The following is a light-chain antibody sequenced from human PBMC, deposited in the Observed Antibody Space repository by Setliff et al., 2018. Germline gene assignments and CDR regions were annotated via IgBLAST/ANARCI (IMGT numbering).Light chain of an antibody. CDR3: SSYSTRTSLDV. V-gene: IGLV2-14*02. CDR2: EVS. J-gene: IGLJ1*01. Sequence: LTQPASVSGSPGQSITVSCTGTSSNVGTYNLVSWYQQYPGKAPKLLIYEVSRRPSGVPDRFSGSKSGNTASLTISGLQVEDEADYYCSSYSTRTSLDVFGTGTKVTVL. CDR1: SSNVGTYNL.